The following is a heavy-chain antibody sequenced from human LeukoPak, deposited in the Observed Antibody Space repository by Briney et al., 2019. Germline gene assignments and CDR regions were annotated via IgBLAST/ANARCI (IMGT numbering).Heavy chain of an antibody. CDR1: GYTFTSYA. J-gene: IGHJ4*02. V-gene: IGHV1-3*03. CDR2: INAGNGNT. Sequence: ASVKVSCKASGYTFTSYAMHWVRQAPGQRLELMGWINAGNGNTKYSQEFQGRVTIIRDTSASTAYMELSSLRSEDMAVYYCARSMEFYGSGSYDFDYWGQGTLVTVSS. D-gene: IGHD3-10*01. CDR3: ARSMEFYGSGSYDFDY.